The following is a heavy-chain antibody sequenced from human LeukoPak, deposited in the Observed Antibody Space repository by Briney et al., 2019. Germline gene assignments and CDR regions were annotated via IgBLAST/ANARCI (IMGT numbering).Heavy chain of an antibody. Sequence: GGSLRLSCAASGFTFSSYAMHWVRQAPGKGLEWVAVISYDGSNKYYADSVKGRFTISRDNSKNTLYLQMNSLRAEDTAIYHCAKDGGVAALWGQGTLVTVSS. CDR1: GFTFSSYA. CDR3: AKDGGVAAL. D-gene: IGHD6-13*01. CDR2: ISYDGSNK. J-gene: IGHJ4*02. V-gene: IGHV3-30-3*01.